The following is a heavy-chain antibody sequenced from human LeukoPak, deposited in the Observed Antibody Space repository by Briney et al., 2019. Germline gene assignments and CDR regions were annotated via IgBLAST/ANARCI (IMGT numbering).Heavy chain of an antibody. D-gene: IGHD6-13*01. J-gene: IGHJ4*02. CDR3: ARSRIAAAGPFDY. V-gene: IGHV3-21*01. CDR2: ISSTSSYI. CDR1: EFTFSSYC. Sequence: GGSLRLSCAASEFTFSSYCINWVRQAPGKGLEWVSSISSTSSYIYYADSVKGRFTISRDNAKNSLYLQMNSLRADDTAVYYCARSRIAAAGPFDYWGQGTLVTVSS.